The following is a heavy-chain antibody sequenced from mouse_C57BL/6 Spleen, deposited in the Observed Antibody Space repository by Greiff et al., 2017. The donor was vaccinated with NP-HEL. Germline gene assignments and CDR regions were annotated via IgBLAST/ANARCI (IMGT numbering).Heavy chain of an antibody. J-gene: IGHJ4*01. V-gene: IGHV1-63*01. CDR2: IYPGGGYT. CDR3: ARGDSSEDYAMDY. D-gene: IGHD1-1*01. CDR1: GYTFTNYW. Sequence: VQLQQSGAELVRPGTSVKMSCKASGYTFTNYWIGWAKQRPGHGLEWIGDIYPGGGYTNYNEKFKGKATLTADKSSSTAYMQFSSLTSEDSAIYYCARGDSSEDYAMDYWGQGTSVTVSS.